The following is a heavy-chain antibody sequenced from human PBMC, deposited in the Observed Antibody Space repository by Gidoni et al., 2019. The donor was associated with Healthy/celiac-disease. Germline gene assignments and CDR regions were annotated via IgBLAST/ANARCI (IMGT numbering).Heavy chain of an antibody. D-gene: IGHD3-3*01. J-gene: IGHJ4*02. CDR2: IIPIFGTA. CDR3: ARGNQYDFWSGYSAYNFDY. V-gene: IGHV1-69*01. Sequence: QVQLVQSGAEVKKPGSSVKVSCKASGGTFSSYAISWVRQAPGQGLEWMGGIIPIFGTANYEQKFQGRVTITADESTSTAYMELSSLRSEDTAVYYCARGNQYDFWSGYSAYNFDYWGQGTLVTVSS. CDR1: GGTFSSYA.